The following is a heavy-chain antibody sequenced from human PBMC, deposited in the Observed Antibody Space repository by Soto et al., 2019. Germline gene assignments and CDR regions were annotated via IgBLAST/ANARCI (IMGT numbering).Heavy chain of an antibody. Sequence: PGGSLRLSCAASGFTFSSYWMSWVRQAPGKGLEWVANIKQDGSEKYYVDSVKGRFTISRDNAKNSLYLQMNSLRAEDTAVYYCARDPSGYDSRIGYWGQGTLVTVSS. CDR2: IKQDGSEK. CDR1: GFTFSSYW. CDR3: ARDPSGYDSRIGY. V-gene: IGHV3-7*01. J-gene: IGHJ4*02. D-gene: IGHD5-12*01.